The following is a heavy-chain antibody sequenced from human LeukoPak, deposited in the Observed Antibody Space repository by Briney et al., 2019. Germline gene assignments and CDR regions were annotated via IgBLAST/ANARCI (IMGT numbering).Heavy chain of an antibody. D-gene: IGHD3-9*01. CDR2: IKQDGSEK. CDR1: GFTFSSYW. Sequence: GGSLRLSCAASGFTFSSYWMSWVRQAPGKGLEWVANIKQDGSEKYYVDSVKGRFTISRDNAKNSLYLQMNSLRAEDTAVYYCARSRRYYDNLPGYLDAFGIWGQGTMVTVSS. CDR3: ARSRRYYDNLPGYLDAFGI. V-gene: IGHV3-7*01. J-gene: IGHJ3*02.